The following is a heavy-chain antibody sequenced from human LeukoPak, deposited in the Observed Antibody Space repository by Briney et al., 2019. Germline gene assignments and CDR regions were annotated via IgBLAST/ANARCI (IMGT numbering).Heavy chain of an antibody. V-gene: IGHV3-11*06. Sequence: PGGSLRLSCAASGFTFSDYYMSWIRQAPGKGLEWVSYISSSSSYTTYADSVKGRFTISRDNAKNTLDPQMNSLRAEDTAVYYCARGGWGTAIDYWAQGTLVTVSS. CDR1: GFTFSDYY. J-gene: IGHJ4*02. CDR3: ARGGWGTAIDY. D-gene: IGHD1-7*01. CDR2: ISSSSSYT.